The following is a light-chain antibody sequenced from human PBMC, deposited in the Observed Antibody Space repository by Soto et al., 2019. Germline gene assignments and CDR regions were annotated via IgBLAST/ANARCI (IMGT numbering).Light chain of an antibody. V-gene: IGLV2-8*01. J-gene: IGLJ2*01. Sequence: QSALTQPPSASGSPGQSVTISCTGTSSDVGGYNYVSWYQQHPGKAPKLMIYEVTKRPSGVPDRFSGSKSGNTASLTVSGLQAEDEADYYCNSYAGSKSIFGGGTQLTV. CDR1: SSDVGGYNY. CDR2: EVT. CDR3: NSYAGSKSI.